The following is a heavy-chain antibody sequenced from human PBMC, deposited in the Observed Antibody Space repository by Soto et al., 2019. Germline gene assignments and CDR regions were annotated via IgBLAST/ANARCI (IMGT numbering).Heavy chain of an antibody. CDR2: IYYSGST. V-gene: IGHV4-31*03. CDR1: GGSISSGGYY. D-gene: IGHD3-9*01. CDR3: ARDGNGNILTGYSVRYYGMDV. J-gene: IGHJ6*02. Sequence: PSETLSLTCTVSGGSISSGGYYWSWIRQHPGKGLEWIGYIYYSGSTYYNPSLKSRVTISVDTSKNQFSLKLSSVTAADTAVYYCARDGNGNILTGYSVRYYGMDVWGQGNTVTVSS.